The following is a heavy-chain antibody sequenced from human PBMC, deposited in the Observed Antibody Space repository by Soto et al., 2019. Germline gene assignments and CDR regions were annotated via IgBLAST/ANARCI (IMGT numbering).Heavy chain of an antibody. CDR1: GFTFSSYA. D-gene: IGHD3-9*01. CDR3: ARAPYDILTGYYIYYYGMDV. J-gene: IGHJ6*02. Sequence: GGSLRLSCAASGFTFSSYAMHWVRQAPGKGLEWVAVISYDGSNKYYADSVKGRFTISRDNSKNTLYLQMNSLRAEDTAVYYCARAPYDILTGYYIYYYGMDVWGQGTTVTVSS. CDR2: ISYDGSNK. V-gene: IGHV3-30-3*01.